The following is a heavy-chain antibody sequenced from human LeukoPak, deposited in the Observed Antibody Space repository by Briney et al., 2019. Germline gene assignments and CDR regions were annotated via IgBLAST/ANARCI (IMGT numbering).Heavy chain of an antibody. Sequence: GGSLRLSCVASGFTFSDYSMNWVRQAPGKGLEWVSSIHYNNRDNFYAGPVKGRFTIYRGNAKSALYLQMSSLRAEDTAVYYCARERGVEIALDYWGQGILVIVSS. J-gene: IGHJ4*02. CDR2: IHYNNRDN. V-gene: IGHV3-21*01. CDR1: GFTFSDYS. D-gene: IGHD5-24*01. CDR3: ARERGVEIALDY.